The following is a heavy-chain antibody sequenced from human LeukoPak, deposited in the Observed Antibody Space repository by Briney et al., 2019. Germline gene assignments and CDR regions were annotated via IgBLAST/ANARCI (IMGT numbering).Heavy chain of an antibody. CDR2: ISYDGSNK. V-gene: IGHV3-30-3*01. J-gene: IGHJ3*02. CDR3: ARAGYCGGDCYPSDAFDI. CDR1: GFTFSSYA. D-gene: IGHD2-21*02. Sequence: PGGSLRLSCAASGFTFSSYAMHWVRQAPGKGLEWVAVISYDGSNKYYADSVKGRFTISRDNSKNTLYLQMNSLRAEDTAVYYCARAGYCGGDCYPSDAFDIWGQGTMVTVSS.